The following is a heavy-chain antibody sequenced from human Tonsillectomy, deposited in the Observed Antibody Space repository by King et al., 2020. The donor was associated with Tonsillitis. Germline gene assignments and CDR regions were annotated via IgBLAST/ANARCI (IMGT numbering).Heavy chain of an antibody. CDR1: GFNFSNYA. Sequence: VQLVESGGGLVQPGGSLRLSCAASGFNFSNYAMSWVRQAPGKGLEWVSAISGSVGSTNYADSFYADSAKGRFTISRDNSKNTLYLQINSLRAEDTAVYYCAKDRRMERLVLTHYSYFDLWGRGTLLTVSS. V-gene: IGHV3-23*04. CDR2: ISGSVGSTNYADS. CDR3: AKDRRMERLVLTHYSYFDL. J-gene: IGHJ2*01. D-gene: IGHD1-1*01.